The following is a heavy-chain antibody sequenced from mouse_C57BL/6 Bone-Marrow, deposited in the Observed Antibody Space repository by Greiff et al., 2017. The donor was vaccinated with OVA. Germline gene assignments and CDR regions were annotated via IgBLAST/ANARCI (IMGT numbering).Heavy chain of an antibody. CDR3: ASDYYYGSSLAWFAY. CDR2: ISYDGSN. V-gene: IGHV3-6*01. CDR1: GYSITSGYY. D-gene: IGHD1-1*01. J-gene: IGHJ3*01. Sequence: EVQLVESGPGLVKPSQSLSLTCSVTGYSITSGYYWNWIRQFPGNKLEWMGYISYDGSNNYNPSLKNRISITRDTSKNQFFLKLNSVTTEDTATYYCASDYYYGSSLAWFAYWGQGTLVTVSA.